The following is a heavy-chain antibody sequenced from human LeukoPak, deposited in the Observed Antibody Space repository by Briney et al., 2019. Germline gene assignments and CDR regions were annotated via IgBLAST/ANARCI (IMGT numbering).Heavy chain of an antibody. Sequence: PSETLSLTCTVSGGSISSYYWSWIRQSPGKGLEWIGYIYYSGSTTYNPSLRSRVTISVDMSKNQFSLNLSSVTAADTAVYFCARRLSGDDAFDIWGQGTMVIVSP. CDR3: ARRLSGDDAFDI. CDR1: GGSISSYY. CDR2: IYYSGST. V-gene: IGHV4-59*08. D-gene: IGHD7-27*01. J-gene: IGHJ3*02.